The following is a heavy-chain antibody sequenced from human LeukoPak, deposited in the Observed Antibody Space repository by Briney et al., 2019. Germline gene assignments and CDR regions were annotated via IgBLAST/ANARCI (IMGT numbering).Heavy chain of an antibody. CDR3: ARVVFGTGRAPFDY. J-gene: IGHJ4*02. V-gene: IGHV1-2*02. CDR2: INPNSGGI. Sequence: GASVKVSCKASGYTFTGYYMHWVRQAPGQGLEWMGWINPNSGGINYAQKFQGRVTMTRDTSISTAYMELSRLRSGDTAVYYCARVVFGTGRAPFDYWGQGTLVTVSS. CDR1: GYTFTGYY. D-gene: IGHD3/OR15-3a*01.